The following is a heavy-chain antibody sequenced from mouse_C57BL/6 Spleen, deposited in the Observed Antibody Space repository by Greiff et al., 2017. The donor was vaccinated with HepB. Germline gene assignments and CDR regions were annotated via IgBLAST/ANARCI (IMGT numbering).Heavy chain of an antibody. CDR2: IDPSDSET. D-gene: IGHD1-1*01. CDR1: GYTFTSYW. CDR3: ARERGLYYGSSYGGYFDV. Sequence: QVHVKQPGAELVRPGSSVKLSCKASGYTFTSYWMHWVKQRPLQGLEWIGNIDPSDSETHYNQKFKDKATLTVDKSSSTAYMPLSSLTSEDSAVYYCARERGLYYGSSYGGYFDVWGTGTTVTVSS. V-gene: IGHV1-52*01. J-gene: IGHJ1*03.